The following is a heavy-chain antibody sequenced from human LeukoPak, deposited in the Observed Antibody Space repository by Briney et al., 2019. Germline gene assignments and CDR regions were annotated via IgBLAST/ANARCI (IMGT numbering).Heavy chain of an antibody. V-gene: IGHV1-69*04. CDR2: IIPILGIA. J-gene: IGHJ4*02. CDR3: ARFSEYDYVWGSYPTDPFDY. CDR1: GGTFGSYA. D-gene: IGHD3-16*02. Sequence: SVKVSCKASGGTFGSYAISWVRQAPGQGLEWMGRIIPILGIANYAQKFQGRVTITADKSTSTAYMELSSLRSEDTAVYYCARFSEYDYVWGSYPTDPFDYWGQGTLVTVSS.